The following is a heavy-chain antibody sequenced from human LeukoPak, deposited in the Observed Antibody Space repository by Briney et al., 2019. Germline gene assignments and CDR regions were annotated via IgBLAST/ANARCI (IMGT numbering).Heavy chain of an antibody. J-gene: IGHJ4*02. CDR1: GTSITYGGYT. Sequence: SETLSLTCAVSGTSITYGGYTWNWIRQPSGKGLEWIGYIYYSGTTFYNPSLKSRVTMSLESAKNQLSLKLRSVTAADTAVYYCARGHWEQDTSTYAYWGQGSLVTVSS. CDR2: IYYSGTT. CDR3: ARGHWEQDTSTYAY. D-gene: IGHD1-26*01. V-gene: IGHV4-30-4*07.